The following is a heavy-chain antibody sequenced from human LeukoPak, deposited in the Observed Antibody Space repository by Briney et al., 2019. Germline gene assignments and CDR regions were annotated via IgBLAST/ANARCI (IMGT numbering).Heavy chain of an antibody. V-gene: IGHV1-69*06. CDR1: GGTFSSYA. D-gene: IGHD3-9*01. J-gene: IGHJ4*02. CDR3: ARHAQYDILTGSYSGFDY. Sequence: SVKVSCKASGGTFSSYAISWVRQAPGQGLEWMGGIIPIFGTANYAQKFQGRVTITADKSTSTAYMELSSLRSEDTAVYYCARHAQYDILTGSYSGFDYWGQGTLVTVSS. CDR2: IIPIFGTA.